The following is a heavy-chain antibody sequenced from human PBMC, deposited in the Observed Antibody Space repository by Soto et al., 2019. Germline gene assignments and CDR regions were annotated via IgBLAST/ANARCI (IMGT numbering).Heavy chain of an antibody. CDR1: GGTFSSYA. V-gene: IGHV1-69*13. D-gene: IGHD3-9*01. Sequence: GASVKVSCKASGGTFSSYAISWVRQAPGQGLEWMGGIIPIFGTVNYAQKFQGRVTITADESTSTAYMELNSLRSDDTAVYYCARDRDYQYYDILTGRGPPPDYWGQGTLVTVSS. CDR3: ARDRDYQYYDILTGRGPPPDY. J-gene: IGHJ4*02. CDR2: IIPIFGTV.